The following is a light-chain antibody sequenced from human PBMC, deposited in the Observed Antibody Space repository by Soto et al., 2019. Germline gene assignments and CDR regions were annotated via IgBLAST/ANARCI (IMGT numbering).Light chain of an antibody. J-gene: IGLJ2*01. CDR2: GNY. Sequence: QSVLTQPPSVSGAAGQRVTISCTGSSSNIGTGYDVHWYQQLPGTAPKLLIYGNYNRPSGVPDRFSGSKSGASASLAITGLQAEDEADYYCQSYDSSLSGYVVFGGGTKLTVL. CDR1: SSNIGTGYD. CDR3: QSYDSSLSGYVV. V-gene: IGLV1-40*01.